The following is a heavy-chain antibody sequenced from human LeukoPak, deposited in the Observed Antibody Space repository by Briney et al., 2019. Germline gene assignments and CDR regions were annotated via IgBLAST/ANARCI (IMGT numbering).Heavy chain of an antibody. CDR2: FDPEDGET. D-gene: IGHD6-19*01. Sequence: ASVKVSCKVSGYTLTELSMHWVRQAPGKGLEWMGGFDPEDGETIYAQTVQGRVTMTEDTSTDTAYMDLSSLRSEDTAVYYCGTDRPEGGSSGGFDYWGQGTLVTVSS. V-gene: IGHV1-24*01. CDR3: GTDRPEGGSSGGFDY. CDR1: GYTLTELS. J-gene: IGHJ4*02.